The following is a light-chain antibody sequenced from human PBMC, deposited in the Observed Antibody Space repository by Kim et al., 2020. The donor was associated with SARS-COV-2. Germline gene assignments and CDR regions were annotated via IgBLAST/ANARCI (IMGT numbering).Light chain of an antibody. CDR3: QKNYSDYRR. J-gene: IGKJ1*01. CDR1: QSISSY. V-gene: IGKV1-39*01. Sequence: DIQMTQSPSSLSASVGDRVTITCRASQSISSYLNWYQQKPGKAPKFLIYAASNLQSGVPSRFSGSGSVTDFTLTITSLQPEDFATYYWQKNYSDYRRFGQGTKVDIK. CDR2: AAS.